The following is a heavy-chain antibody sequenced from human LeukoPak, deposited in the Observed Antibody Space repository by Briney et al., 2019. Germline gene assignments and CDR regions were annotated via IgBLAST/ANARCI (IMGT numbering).Heavy chain of an antibody. Sequence: PSETLSLTCAVYGGSFSGYYWSWIRQPPGKGLEWIGEINHSGSTNYNPSLKSRVTISVDTSKNQFSLKLSSVTAADTAVYYCARVQQWLVLLDYWGQGTLVTVSS. CDR2: INHSGST. V-gene: IGHV4-34*01. CDR3: ARVQQWLVLLDY. D-gene: IGHD6-19*01. CDR1: GGSFSGYY. J-gene: IGHJ4*02.